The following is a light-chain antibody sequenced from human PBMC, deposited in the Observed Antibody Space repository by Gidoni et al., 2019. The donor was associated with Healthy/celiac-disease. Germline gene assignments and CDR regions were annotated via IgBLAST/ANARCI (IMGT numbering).Light chain of an antibody. Sequence: DIQMTQSPSTLSASVGDRVTITCRASQSISSWLAWYQQKPGKAPKLLIYKASSLESGVPSRFSGSGSGTEVTLTISSLQHDDFATYYCQQYNSYSLTFGGGTKVEIK. J-gene: IGKJ4*01. CDR1: QSISSW. CDR2: KAS. CDR3: QQYNSYSLT. V-gene: IGKV1-5*03.